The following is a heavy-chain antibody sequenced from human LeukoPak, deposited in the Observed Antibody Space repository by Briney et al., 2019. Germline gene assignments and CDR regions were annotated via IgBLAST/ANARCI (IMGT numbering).Heavy chain of an antibody. D-gene: IGHD5-18*01. CDR1: GFTFSSYS. Sequence: GGSLRLSCAASGFTFSSYSMNWVRQAPGKGLEWVSSISSSSSYIYYADSVKGRFTISRDNAKNSLYLQMNSLRAEDTAVYYCARADVDTAMVDYWGQGTLVTVSS. J-gene: IGHJ4*02. V-gene: IGHV3-21*01. CDR2: ISSSSSYI. CDR3: ARADVDTAMVDY.